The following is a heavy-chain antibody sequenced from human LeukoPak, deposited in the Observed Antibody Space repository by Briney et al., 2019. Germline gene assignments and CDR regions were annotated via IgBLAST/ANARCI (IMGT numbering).Heavy chain of an antibody. CDR1: GFTFSSCA. CDR2: ISGSGGST. J-gene: IGHJ5*02. CDR3: AKGSEDGLLWFGEFEWFDP. D-gene: IGHD3-10*01. Sequence: GGSLRLSCAASGFTFSSCAMSWVRQAPGKGLEWVSAISGSGGSTYYADSVKGRFTISRDNSKNTLYLQMNSLRAEDTAVYYCAKGSEDGLLWFGEFEWFDPWGQGTLVTVSS. V-gene: IGHV3-23*01.